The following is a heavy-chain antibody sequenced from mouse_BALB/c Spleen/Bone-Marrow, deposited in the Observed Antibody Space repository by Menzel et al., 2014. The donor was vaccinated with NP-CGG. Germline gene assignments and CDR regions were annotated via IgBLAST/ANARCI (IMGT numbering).Heavy chain of an antibody. CDR2: IYPSDSYT. Sequence: QVHLQQPGAELVRPGASVKLSCKASGYTFTSYWINWVKQRPGQGLEWIGNIYPSDSYTNYNQKFKDKATLTVDKSSSTAYMQLSSPTSEDSAVYYCTRSGYGSSSLDYWGQGTTLTVSS. CDR1: GYTFTSYW. D-gene: IGHD1-1*01. V-gene: IGHV1-69*02. J-gene: IGHJ2*01. CDR3: TRSGYGSSSLDY.